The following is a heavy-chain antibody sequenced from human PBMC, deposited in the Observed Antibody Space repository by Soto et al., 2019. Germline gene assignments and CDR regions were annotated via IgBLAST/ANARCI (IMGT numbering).Heavy chain of an antibody. J-gene: IGHJ6*03. CDR3: ARTKYDFWSGYAAYMDV. CDR1: GYSFTSYW. Sequence: GYSLKISCKGSGYSFTSYWIGWVRQMPGKGLEWMGIIYPGDSDTRYSPSFQGQVTISADKSISTAYLQWSSLKASDTAMYYCARTKYDFWSGYAAYMDVWGKGTTVT. D-gene: IGHD3-3*01. CDR2: IYPGDSDT. V-gene: IGHV5-51*01.